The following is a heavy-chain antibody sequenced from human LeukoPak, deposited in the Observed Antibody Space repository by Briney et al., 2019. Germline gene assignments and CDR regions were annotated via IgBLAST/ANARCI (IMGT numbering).Heavy chain of an antibody. CDR3: SRDGDRPGSSNFDY. Sequence: GGSLRLSCAASGFTFDDYGMSWVRQAPGKGLEWVSGINWNGGSTGYADSVKGRFTISRDKAKNTLYLQMNSLKTEDTAIYYCSRDGDRPGSSNFDYWGQGTLVTVSS. CDR1: GFTFDDYG. CDR2: INWNGGST. J-gene: IGHJ4*02. D-gene: IGHD3-10*01. V-gene: IGHV3-20*04.